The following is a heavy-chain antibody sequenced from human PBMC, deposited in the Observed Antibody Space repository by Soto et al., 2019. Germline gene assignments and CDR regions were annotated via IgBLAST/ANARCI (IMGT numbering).Heavy chain of an antibody. CDR1: GGSIRTYY. CDR2: THYSGNT. J-gene: IGHJ4*02. D-gene: IGHD4-17*01. V-gene: IGHV4-59*01. Sequence: QVQLQESGPGLVKPSETLSLTCTVAGGSIRTYYWDWIRQPPGKELEWIGYTHYSGNTNYHPSLKSRVTISLDTSRNQFSLKLSSVTAADTVIYYCARHTVTIRAGFDYWGQGALVTVSS. CDR3: ARHTVTIRAGFDY.